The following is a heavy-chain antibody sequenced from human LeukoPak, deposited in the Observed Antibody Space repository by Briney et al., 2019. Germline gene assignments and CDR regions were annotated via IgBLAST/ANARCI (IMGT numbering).Heavy chain of an antibody. J-gene: IGHJ4*02. D-gene: IGHD1-1*01. CDR3: VRGQLVFVY. V-gene: IGHV4-59*01. Sequence: SETLSLTCTVSGGSISSYYWSWIRQPPGKGLEWIGYIYYSGSTNYNPSLKSRVTISVDTSRNQFSLKLSSVTAADTALYYCVRGQLVFVYWGQGTLVTVSS. CDR1: GGSISSYY. CDR2: IYYSGST.